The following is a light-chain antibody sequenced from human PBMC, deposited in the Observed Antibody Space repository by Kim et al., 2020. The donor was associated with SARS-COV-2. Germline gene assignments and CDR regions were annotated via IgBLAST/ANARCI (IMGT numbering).Light chain of an antibody. CDR2: KAS. J-gene: IGKJ1*01. V-gene: IGKV1-5*03. Sequence: ISSWLAWYQQKPGKAPKLLIYKASSLESGVPSRLSGSGSGTEFTLTISSLQPDDFATYYCQQYNSYPWTFGQGTKVDIK. CDR3: QQYNSYPWT. CDR1: ISSW.